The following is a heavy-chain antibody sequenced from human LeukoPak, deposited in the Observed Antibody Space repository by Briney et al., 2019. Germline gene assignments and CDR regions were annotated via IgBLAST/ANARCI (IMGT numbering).Heavy chain of an antibody. V-gene: IGHV1-69*04. J-gene: IGHJ4*02. Sequence: SVKVSCKASGGTFSSYAISWVRQAPGQGLEWMGRIIPILGIANYAQKFQGRVTITADKSTSTAYMELSSLRSEDTAVYYCAKDLGRYRNNYFDYWGQGTLVTVSS. D-gene: IGHD1-26*01. CDR3: AKDLGRYRNNYFDY. CDR2: IIPILGIA. CDR1: GGTFSSYA.